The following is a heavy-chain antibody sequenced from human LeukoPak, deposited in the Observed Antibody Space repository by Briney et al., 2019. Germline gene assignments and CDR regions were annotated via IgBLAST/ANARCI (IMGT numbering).Heavy chain of an antibody. CDR1: GYTFTSYG. CDR3: ARGRGSSWYEAFDY. V-gene: IGHV1-18*01. J-gene: IGHJ4*02. CDR2: ISAYNGNT. D-gene: IGHD6-13*01. Sequence: EASVKVSCKASGYTFTSYGISWVRQAPGQGLEWMGRISAYNGNTNYAQKLQGRVTMTTDTSTSTAYMELRSLRSDDTAVYCCARGRGSSWYEAFDYWGQGTLVTVSS.